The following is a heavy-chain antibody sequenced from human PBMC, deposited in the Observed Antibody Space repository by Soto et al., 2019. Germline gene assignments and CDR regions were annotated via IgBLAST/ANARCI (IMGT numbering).Heavy chain of an antibody. Sequence: EVQLVESGGGLVQPGGSLRLSCAASGFTVSNNYMRWVRQAPGKGLEWVSLIYSGGATYYADSVKGRFTISRDNSKNTLYLQMHSLRDEDTAVYYCARDGTYNWVGGQGILVTVSS. CDR3: ARDGTYNWV. D-gene: IGHD1-1*01. CDR2: IYSGGAT. J-gene: IGHJ4*02. CDR1: GFTVSNNY. V-gene: IGHV3-66*01.